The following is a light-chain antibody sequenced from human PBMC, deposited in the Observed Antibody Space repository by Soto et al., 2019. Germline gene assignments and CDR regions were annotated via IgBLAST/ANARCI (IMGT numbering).Light chain of an antibody. CDR3: CSYAGSYTHV. V-gene: IGLV2-11*01. Sequence: QSALTQPRSVSGSPGQSVTISCTGTSSDVGGYNYVSWNQQHPGKAPKLMIYDVSKRPSGVPDRFSGSKSGNTASLTISGLQAEDEADYYCCSYAGSYTHVFGTGTKDRP. J-gene: IGLJ1*01. CDR1: SSDVGGYNY. CDR2: DVS.